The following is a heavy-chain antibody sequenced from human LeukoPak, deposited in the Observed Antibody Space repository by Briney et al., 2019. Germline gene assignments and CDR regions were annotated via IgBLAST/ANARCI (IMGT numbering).Heavy chain of an antibody. J-gene: IGHJ3*02. CDR2: ISSSGSTI. CDR3: ARDVGVEMATFNAFDI. D-gene: IGHD5-24*01. Sequence: PGGSLRLSCAASGFTFSNYEMNWVRQAPGKGLEWVSYISSSGSTIYYADSVKGRFTISRDNAKDSLYLQMNSLRAEDTAVYYCARDVGVEMATFNAFDIWGQGTMVTVSS. CDR1: GFTFSNYE. V-gene: IGHV3-48*03.